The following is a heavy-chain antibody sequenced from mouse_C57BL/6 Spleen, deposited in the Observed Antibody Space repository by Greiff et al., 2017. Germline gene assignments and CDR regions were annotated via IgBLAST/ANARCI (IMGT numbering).Heavy chain of an antibody. CDR3: ARRLTGTSGVDY. CDR2: IYPGSGST. D-gene: IGHD4-1*01. J-gene: IGHJ2*01. CDR1: GYTFTSYW. Sequence: VQLQQPGAELVKPGASVKMSCKASGYTFTSYWITWVKQRPGQGLEWIGDIYPGSGSTNYNEKFKSKATLTVDTSSSTAYMQLSSLTSEDSAVYYCARRLTGTSGVDYWGQGTTLTVSS. V-gene: IGHV1-55*01.